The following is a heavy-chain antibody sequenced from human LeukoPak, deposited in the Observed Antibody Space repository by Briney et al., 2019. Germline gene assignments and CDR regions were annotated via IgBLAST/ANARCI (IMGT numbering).Heavy chain of an antibody. D-gene: IGHD6-13*01. J-gene: IGHJ6*02. V-gene: IGHV3-23*01. CDR2: ISGSSAST. Sequence: PGGSLRLSCAASGFTVSSNYMNWVRQTPGKGLEWVSGISGSSASTFYADSVKGRFTISRDNSKNTLSLQMNSLRVEDTAVYYCAKQGSSWYSYFSPMDVWGQGTTVTVSS. CDR1: GFTVSSNY. CDR3: AKQGSSWYSYFSPMDV.